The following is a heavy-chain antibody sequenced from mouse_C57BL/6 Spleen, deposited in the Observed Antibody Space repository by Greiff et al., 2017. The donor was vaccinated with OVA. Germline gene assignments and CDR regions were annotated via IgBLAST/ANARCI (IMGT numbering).Heavy chain of an antibody. Sequence: VQLQQSGPGLAKPSQTLSLTCSVTGYSITSDYWTWIRKFPGNKLEYMGYISYSGSTYYNPSLKSRISITRDTSKNQYYLQLNSVTTEDTATYYCARSPLRGSSPYWYFDVWGTGTTVTVSS. V-gene: IGHV3-8*01. CDR2: ISYSGST. J-gene: IGHJ1*03. CDR3: ARSPLRGSSPYWYFDV. D-gene: IGHD1-1*01. CDR1: GYSITSDY.